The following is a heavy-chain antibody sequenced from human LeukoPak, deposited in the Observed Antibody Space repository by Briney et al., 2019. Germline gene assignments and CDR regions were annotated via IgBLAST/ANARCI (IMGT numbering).Heavy chain of an antibody. CDR1: GFAFSSYG. Sequence: GGSLRLSCAASGFAFSSYGMHWVRQAPGKGLEWVAVISYDGSNKYYADSVKGRFTISRDNSKNTLYLQMNSLTVEDTAIYYCAKATGTLGNWGQGTLVTVSS. J-gene: IGHJ4*02. CDR3: AKATGTLGN. V-gene: IGHV3-30*18. D-gene: IGHD1-1*01. CDR2: ISYDGSNK.